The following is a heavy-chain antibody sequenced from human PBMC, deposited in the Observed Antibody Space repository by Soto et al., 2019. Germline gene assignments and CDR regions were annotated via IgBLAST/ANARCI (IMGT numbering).Heavy chain of an antibody. CDR3: ARGRQAVAGPLGIYYFDY. V-gene: IGHV1-69*01. CDR1: GGTFSSYA. J-gene: IGHJ4*02. D-gene: IGHD6-19*01. Sequence: QVQLVQSGAEVKKPGSSVKVSCKASGGTFSSYAISWVRQAPGQGLEWMGGIIPIFGTANYAQKFQGRVTTTADESTSTAYMELSSLRSEDTAVYYCARGRQAVAGPLGIYYFDYWGQGTLVTVSS. CDR2: IIPIFGTA.